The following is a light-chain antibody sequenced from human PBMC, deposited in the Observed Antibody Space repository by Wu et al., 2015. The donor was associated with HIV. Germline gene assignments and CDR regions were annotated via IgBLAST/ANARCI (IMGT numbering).Light chain of an antibody. CDR3: QQYGSSPIT. V-gene: IGKV3-20*01. CDR1: QSVGSNY. CDR2: QAS. Sequence: ENVLTQSPGTLPVSPGERVTLSCKASQSVGSNYLAWYQHKPGQPPKLLISQASTRAADIPDRFSGTGSGTDFTLTISRLDPEDFAVYFCQQYGSSPITFGPGTRLEVK. J-gene: IGKJ5*01.